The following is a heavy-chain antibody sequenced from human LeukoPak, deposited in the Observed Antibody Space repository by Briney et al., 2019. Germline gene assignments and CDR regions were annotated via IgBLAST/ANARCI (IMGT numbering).Heavy chain of an antibody. Sequence: PSETLSLTCAVYGGSFSGYYWGWIRQPPGKGLEWIGSIYYSGSTYYNPSPKSRVTISVDTSKNQFSLKLSSVTAADTAVYYCARTRYYYNSRSYGAPYYFDYWGQGTLVTVSS. J-gene: IGHJ4*02. D-gene: IGHD3-10*01. CDR1: GGSFSGYY. CDR3: ARTRYYYNSRSYGAPYYFDY. V-gene: IGHV4-39*01. CDR2: IYYSGST.